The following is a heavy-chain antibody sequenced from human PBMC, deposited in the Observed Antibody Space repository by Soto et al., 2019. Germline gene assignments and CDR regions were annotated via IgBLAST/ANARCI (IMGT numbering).Heavy chain of an antibody. CDR2: ISSSSNYI. CDR3: ARGGDYDFWSGSQNWFDP. Sequence: PGGSLRLSCAASGFIFNTYSMNWVRQAPGKGLEWVSSISSSSNYIYYADSLKGRFTISRDNAKNSLFLQMNSLRADDTAVYYCARGGDYDFWSGSQNWFDPWGQGTLVTVSS. D-gene: IGHD3-3*01. CDR1: GFIFNTYS. J-gene: IGHJ5*02. V-gene: IGHV3-21*01.